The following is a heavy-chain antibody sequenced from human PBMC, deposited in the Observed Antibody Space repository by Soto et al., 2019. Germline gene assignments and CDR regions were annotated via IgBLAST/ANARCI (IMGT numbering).Heavy chain of an antibody. CDR2: IVVGSGNT. CDR3: AAGRFLEWFPDE. D-gene: IGHD3-3*01. V-gene: IGHV1-58*01. J-gene: IGHJ4*02. CDR1: GFTFTSSA. Sequence: ASVKVSCKASGFTFTSSAVQWVRQARGQRLEWIGWIVVGSGNTNYAQKFQERVTITRDMSTSTAYMELSSLRSEDTAVYYCAAGRFLEWFPDEWGQGTLVTVSS.